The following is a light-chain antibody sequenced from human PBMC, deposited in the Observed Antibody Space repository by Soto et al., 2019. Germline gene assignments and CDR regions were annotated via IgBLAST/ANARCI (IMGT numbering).Light chain of an antibody. CDR1: QSLSSSY. CDR3: QQYGTSPPWT. V-gene: IGKV3-20*01. J-gene: IGKJ1*01. Sequence: EIVLTQSPGTLSLSPGERATLSCRASQSLSSSYLAWYQQKPGQAPRLLIYGASSRATGIPDRFSGSGSGTDFSLTISRLEPEDFAVYYCQQYGTSPPWTFGQGTTVEIK. CDR2: GAS.